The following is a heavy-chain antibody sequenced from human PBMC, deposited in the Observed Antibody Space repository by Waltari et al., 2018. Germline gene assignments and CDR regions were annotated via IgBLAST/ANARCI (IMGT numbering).Heavy chain of an antibody. Sequence: QLQLQESGPGLVKPSETLSLTCSVSGDSIRRSDYFSAWIRQPPGKALEWIGSIYYTGTTFYSPSLKSRVTISIDTSKNQFSLKLSSVTATDTALYYCTRETSSTSHYWGQGTLVTVSS. J-gene: IGHJ4*02. CDR1: GDSIRRSDYF. CDR3: TRETSSTSHY. CDR2: IYYTGTT. D-gene: IGHD2-2*01. V-gene: IGHV4-39*01.